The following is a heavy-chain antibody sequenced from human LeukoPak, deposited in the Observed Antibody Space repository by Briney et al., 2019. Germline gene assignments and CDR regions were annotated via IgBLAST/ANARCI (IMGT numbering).Heavy chain of an antibody. D-gene: IGHD2-15*01. CDR2: ISWNSDKI. V-gene: IGHV3-9*01. Sequence: GGSLRLSCAASGFSFSMFSMSWVRQAPGKGLEWVSGISWNSDKIGYADSVKGRFTISRDNAKKSLYLQMNSPRPEDTALYYCAKSGIFQGYYFYYMDVWGKGTTVTISS. CDR3: AKSGIFQGYYFYYMDV. CDR1: GFSFSMFS. J-gene: IGHJ6*03.